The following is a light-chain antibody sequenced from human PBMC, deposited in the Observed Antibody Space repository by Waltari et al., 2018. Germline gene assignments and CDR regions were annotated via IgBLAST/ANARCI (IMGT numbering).Light chain of an antibody. J-gene: IGLJ3*02. CDR1: ILGNKY. CDR2: QDT. CDR3: QALGTGAWV. V-gene: IGLV3-1*01. Sequence: SYDLTQPPSVSVSPGQTASITCSGDILGNKYASWYQQKPGQSPLLVIYQDTNRPSGIPERFSGSKSGNAATLTISGTQAMDEADYYCQALGTGAWVFGGGTKLTVL.